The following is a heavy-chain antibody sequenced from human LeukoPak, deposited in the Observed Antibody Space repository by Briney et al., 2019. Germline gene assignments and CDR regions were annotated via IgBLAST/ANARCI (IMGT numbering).Heavy chain of an antibody. J-gene: IGHJ4*02. CDR2: IYSGGST. D-gene: IGHD6-19*01. V-gene: IGHV3-66*02. CDR3: AREGIAVASFDY. Sequence: GGSLRLSCAASGFTFSSYAMSWVRQAPGKGLEWVSVIYSGGSTYYADSVKGRFTISRDNSKNTLYLQMNSLRAEDTAVYYCAREGIAVASFDYWGQGTLVTVSS. CDR1: GFTFSSYA.